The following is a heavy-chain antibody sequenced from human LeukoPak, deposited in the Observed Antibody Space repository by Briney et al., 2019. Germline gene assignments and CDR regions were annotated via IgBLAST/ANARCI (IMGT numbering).Heavy chain of an antibody. V-gene: IGHV1-2*02. CDR3: ARDIGPPDKEIDY. J-gene: IGHJ4*02. CDR2: INPNSGGT. Sequence: GAAVKVSCKASGYSFTGYYMHWVRQAPGQGLEWMGWINPNSGGTNYAQKFQGRVTMTRDTSISTAYMELSRLRSDDTAVYYCARDIGPPDKEIDYWGQGTLVTVSS. D-gene: IGHD1-14*01. CDR1: GYSFTGYY.